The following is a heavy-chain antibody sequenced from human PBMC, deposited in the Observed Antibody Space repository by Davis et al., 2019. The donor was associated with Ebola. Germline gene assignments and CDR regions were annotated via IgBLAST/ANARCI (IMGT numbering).Heavy chain of an antibody. Sequence: PSETLSLTCTVSGGSISSGGYYWSWIRQHPGKGLEWIGYIYYSGSTYYNPSLKSRVTISVDTSKNQFSLKLSSVTAADTAVYYCARGIQGPEGYFDYWGQGTLVTVSS. V-gene: IGHV4-31*03. CDR2: IYYSGST. CDR1: GGSISSGGYY. J-gene: IGHJ4*02. CDR3: ARGIQGPEGYFDY.